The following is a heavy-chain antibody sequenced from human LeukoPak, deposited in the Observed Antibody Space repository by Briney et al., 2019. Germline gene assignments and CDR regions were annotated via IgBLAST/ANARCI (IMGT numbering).Heavy chain of an antibody. CDR3: ARTRRLHYYDSSGYLDY. CDR2: IYYSGST. D-gene: IGHD3-22*01. CDR1: GGSISSSSYY. J-gene: IGHJ4*02. V-gene: IGHV4-39*07. Sequence: SETLSLTCTVSGGSISSSSYYWGWIRQPPGKGLEWIGSIYYSGSTYYNPSLKSRVTISVDTSKNQFSLKLSSVTAADTAVYYCARTRRLHYYDSSGYLDYWGQGTLVTVSS.